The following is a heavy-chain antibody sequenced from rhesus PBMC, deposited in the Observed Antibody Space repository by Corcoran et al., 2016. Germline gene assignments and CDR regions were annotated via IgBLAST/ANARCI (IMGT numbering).Heavy chain of an antibody. D-gene: IGHD6S26*01. CDR1: GGSVSSSNW. CDR2: ISGSSGST. CDR3: ARDESLGGRSHY. Sequence: QVQLQESGPGLVKPSETLSLTCAVSGGSVSSSNWWSWLRQPPGKGLEWFGYISGSSGSTYYYPAQKSGVIISTDTTKKQYSLKLSLMAAADTAVYYCARDESLGGRSHYWGQGVLVTVSS. V-gene: IGHV4-65*01. J-gene: IGHJ4*01.